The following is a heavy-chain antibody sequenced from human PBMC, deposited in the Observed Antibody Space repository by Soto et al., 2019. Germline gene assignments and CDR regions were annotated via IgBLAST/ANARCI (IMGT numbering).Heavy chain of an antibody. CDR3: AREYYDFWSGYYGPYYYYGMDV. D-gene: IGHD3-3*01. V-gene: IGHV3-7*03. CDR2: IKQDGSEK. J-gene: IGHJ6*02. CDR1: GFTFSSYW. Sequence: LRLSCAASGFTFSSYWMSWVRQAPGKGLEWVANIKQDGSEKYYVDSVKGRFTISRDNAKNSLYLQMNSLRAEDTAVYYCAREYYDFWSGYYGPYYYYGMDVWGQGTTVTVSS.